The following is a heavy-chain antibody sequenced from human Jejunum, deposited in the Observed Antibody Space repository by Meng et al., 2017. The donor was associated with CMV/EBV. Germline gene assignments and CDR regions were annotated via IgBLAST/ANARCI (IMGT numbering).Heavy chain of an antibody. CDR3: ARDARGIAAAGVY. CDR2: LYTSGST. J-gene: IGHJ4*02. V-gene: IGHV4-61*02. Sequence: QPRASGPGPVRPSPTLSLTFSVSDGSISSGHYYWSWTRQPAGKGLEWIGRLYTSGSTTYNPSLKNRVTFSVDTSKNQFSLKLNSVTAADTAVYYCARDARGIAAAGVYWGQGTLVTVSS. CDR1: DGSISSGHYY. D-gene: IGHD6-13*01.